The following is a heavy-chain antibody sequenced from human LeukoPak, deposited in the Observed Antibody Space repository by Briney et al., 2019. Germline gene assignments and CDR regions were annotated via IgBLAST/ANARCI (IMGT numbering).Heavy chain of an antibody. CDR1: GYTFTSYG. J-gene: IGHJ3*02. D-gene: IGHD6-13*01. V-gene: IGHV1-18*01. Sequence: ASVTVSCKASGYTFTSYGISWVRQAPGQGLEWMGWIRAYNGNTNYAQKFQGRVTMTTDTSTSTAYMELRSLRSDDTAVYYCARFSASSWYAFDIWGQGTMVTVSS. CDR3: ARFSASSWYAFDI. CDR2: IRAYNGNT.